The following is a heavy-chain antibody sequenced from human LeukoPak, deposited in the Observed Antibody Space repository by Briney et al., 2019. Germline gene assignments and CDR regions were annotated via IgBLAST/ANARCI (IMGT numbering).Heavy chain of an antibody. CDR2: IWYDGSNK. CDR1: GFTFSSCG. Sequence: GGSLRLSCAASGFTFSSCGMHWVRQAPGKGLEWVAVIWYDGSNKYYADSVKGRFNISRDNSKNTLYLQMNSLRAEDTAVYYCARDSNYYGSGSPKNDAFDIWGQGTMVTVSS. V-gene: IGHV3-33*01. D-gene: IGHD3-10*01. CDR3: ARDSNYYGSGSPKNDAFDI. J-gene: IGHJ3*02.